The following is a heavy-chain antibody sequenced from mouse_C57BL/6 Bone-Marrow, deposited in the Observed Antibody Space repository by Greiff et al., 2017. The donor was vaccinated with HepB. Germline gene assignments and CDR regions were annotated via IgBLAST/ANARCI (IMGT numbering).Heavy chain of an antibody. CDR2: IDPSDSYT. J-gene: IGHJ3*01. Sequence: QVQLQQSGAELVRPGTSVKLSCKASGYTFTSYWMPWVKQRPGQGLEWIGVIDPSDSYTNYNQKFKGKATLTVDTSSSTAYMQLSSLTSEDSAVYYCARSGLYWGQGTLVTVSA. CDR1: GYTFTSYW. CDR3: ARSGLY. V-gene: IGHV1-59*01. D-gene: IGHD3-1*01.